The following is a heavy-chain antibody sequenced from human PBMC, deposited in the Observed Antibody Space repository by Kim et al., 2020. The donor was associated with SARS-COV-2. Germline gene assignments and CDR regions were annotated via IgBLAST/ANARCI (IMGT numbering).Heavy chain of an antibody. D-gene: IGHD3-22*01. CDR3: ATAMIVIVPWYFDL. J-gene: IGHJ2*01. V-gene: IGHV3-66*02. Sequence: GGSLRLSCAPSGLTVSGNYMSWVRQAPGKGLEWVSVLYTGGSTYYADPVKGRFTISRDKSKNTLYLQMNSLRTEDTAVYYCATAMIVIVPWYFDLWGRGTLVTVSS. CDR2: LYTGGST. CDR1: GLTVSGNY.